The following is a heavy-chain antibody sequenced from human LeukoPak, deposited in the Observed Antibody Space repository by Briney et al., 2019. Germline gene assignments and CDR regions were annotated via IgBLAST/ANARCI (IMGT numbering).Heavy chain of an antibody. D-gene: IGHD3-16*01. J-gene: IGHJ6*02. CDR1: GCTFSSYW. V-gene: IGHV3-7*03. CDR2: INHNGNVN. Sequence: GGSLRLSCAASGCTFSSYWMNWARQAPGKGLEWVASINHNGNVNYYVDSVKGRFTISRDNAKNSLYLQMSNLRAEDTAVYFCARGGGLDVWGQGATVTVSS. CDR3: ARGGGLDV.